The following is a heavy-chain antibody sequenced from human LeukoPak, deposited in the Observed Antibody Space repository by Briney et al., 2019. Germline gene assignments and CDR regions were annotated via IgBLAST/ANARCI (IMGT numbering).Heavy chain of an antibody. Sequence: ASVKVSCKASGGTFSSYAISRVRQAPGQGLEWVGGIIPIFGTANYAQKFQGRVTITADESTSTAYMELSSLRSEDTAVYYCARVPNRFVYDDAFDIWGQGTMVTVSS. J-gene: IGHJ3*02. D-gene: IGHD5/OR15-5a*01. V-gene: IGHV1-69*13. CDR3: ARVPNRFVYDDAFDI. CDR2: IIPIFGTA. CDR1: GGTFSSYA.